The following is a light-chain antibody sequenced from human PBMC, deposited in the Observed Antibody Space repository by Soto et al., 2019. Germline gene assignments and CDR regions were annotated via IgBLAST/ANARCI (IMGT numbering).Light chain of an antibody. J-gene: IGKJ2*01. CDR3: QQYGSSQYT. Sequence: EIVMTQSPATLSVSPGERATLSCRASQSVSSSYLAWYQQKPGQSPRLVIYGGSTRAIGIPARFSGSGSGTDFTLTISRLEPEDFAIYYCQQYGSSQYTFGQGTKVEVK. CDR1: QSVSSSY. V-gene: IGKV3-20*01. CDR2: GGS.